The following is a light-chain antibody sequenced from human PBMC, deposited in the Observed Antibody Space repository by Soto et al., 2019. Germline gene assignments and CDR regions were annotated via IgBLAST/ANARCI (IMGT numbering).Light chain of an antibody. J-gene: IGKJ5*01. Sequence: EIVLTQSPGILSLSPGERATLSCRVSQSVSNDFLAWYQQKPGQAPRLLIYGASTRATGVPVRFSGGGSGTEFTLTISSLQSEDFAVYYCQQYHKWPITFGQGTRLEIK. V-gene: IGKV3-15*01. CDR3: QQYHKWPIT. CDR2: GAS. CDR1: QSVSNDF.